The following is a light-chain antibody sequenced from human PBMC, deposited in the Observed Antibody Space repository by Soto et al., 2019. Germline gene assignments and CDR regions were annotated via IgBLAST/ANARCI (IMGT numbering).Light chain of an antibody. CDR3: QQYNNWPREFT. CDR2: GAS. J-gene: IGKJ3*01. Sequence: EIVMTQSPATLSVSPGERATLSCRASRSVSSNLAWYQQKPGQAPRLLIYGASTRATGIPARFSGSGSGTEFTLTISSLQSEDFAVYYCQQYNNWPREFTFGPGTKVDIK. CDR1: RSVSSN. V-gene: IGKV3-15*01.